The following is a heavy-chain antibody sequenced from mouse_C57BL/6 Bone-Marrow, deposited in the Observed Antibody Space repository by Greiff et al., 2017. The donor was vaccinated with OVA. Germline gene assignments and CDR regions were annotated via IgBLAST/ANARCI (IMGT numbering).Heavy chain of an antibody. CDR2: IYPGSGNT. D-gene: IGHD2-3*01. Sequence: VQLMESGAEVVRPGASVKLSCKASGYTFTDHYINWVKQRPGQGLEWIARIYPGSGNTYYNEKFKGKATLTAEKSSNTAYMQLSSLTSEDSAVYYCARDGGYFFEYWGQGTTLTVSS. CDR1: GYTFTDHY. V-gene: IGHV1-76*01. J-gene: IGHJ2*01. CDR3: ARDGGYFFEY.